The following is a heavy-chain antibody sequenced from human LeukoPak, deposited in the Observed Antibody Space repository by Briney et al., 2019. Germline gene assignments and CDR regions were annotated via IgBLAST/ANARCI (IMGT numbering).Heavy chain of an antibody. CDR2: INPNTGGT. V-gene: IGHV1-2*02. CDR1: GYTFTNYY. J-gene: IGHJ5*02. CDR3: GRGNKSFDP. Sequence: ASVKVSCKASGYTFTNYYVHWVRQAPGQGLEWMGWINPNTGGTNYAQKFQGRVTMTKGTSTNAAYMELNKLTSDDTAVYYCGRGNKSFDPWGQGTLVTVSS.